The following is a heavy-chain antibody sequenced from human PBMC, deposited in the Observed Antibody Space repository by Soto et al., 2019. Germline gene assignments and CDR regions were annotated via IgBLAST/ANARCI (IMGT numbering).Heavy chain of an antibody. Sequence: GGSLRLSCAASGFTFSSYAMHWVRQAPGKGLEWVAVISYDGSNKYYADSVKGRFTISRDNSKNTLYLQMNSLRAEDTAVYYCARGEGSGSQRHYYYYGMDVWGQGTTVTVSS. J-gene: IGHJ6*02. CDR3: ARGEGSGSQRHYYYYGMDV. D-gene: IGHD1-26*01. V-gene: IGHV3-30-3*01. CDR2: ISYDGSNK. CDR1: GFTFSSYA.